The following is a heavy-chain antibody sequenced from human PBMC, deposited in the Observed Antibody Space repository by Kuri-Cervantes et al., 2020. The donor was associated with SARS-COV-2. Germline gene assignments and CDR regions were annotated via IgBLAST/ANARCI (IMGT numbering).Heavy chain of an antibody. CDR2: IYYSGST. V-gene: IGHV4-39*01. Sequence: SETLSLTCTVSGGSISSCSYYWGWIRQPPGKGLEWIGSIYYSGSTYYNPSLKSRVTIPVDTSKNQFSLKLSSVTAADTAVYYCARPSIAARADAFDIWGQGTMVTVSS. D-gene: IGHD6-6*01. CDR3: ARPSIAARADAFDI. J-gene: IGHJ3*02. CDR1: GGSISSCSYY.